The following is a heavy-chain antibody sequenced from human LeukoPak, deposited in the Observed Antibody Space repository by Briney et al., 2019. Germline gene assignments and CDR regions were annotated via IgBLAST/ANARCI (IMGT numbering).Heavy chain of an antibody. D-gene: IGHD4/OR15-4a*01. CDR2: IYHSGST. J-gene: IGHJ4*02. CDR1: GGSISSGDYY. CDR3: ARDLTRSGYFDY. V-gene: IGHV4-39*07. Sequence: PSETLSLTCTVSGGSISSGDYYWSWIRQPPEKGLEWIGEIYHSGSTNYNPSLKSRVTISVDKSKNQFSLKLSSVTAADTAVYYRARDLTRSGYFDYWGQGTLVTVSS.